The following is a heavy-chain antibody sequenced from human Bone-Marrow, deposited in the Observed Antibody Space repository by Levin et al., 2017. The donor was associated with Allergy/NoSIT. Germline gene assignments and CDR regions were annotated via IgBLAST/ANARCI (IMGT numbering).Heavy chain of an antibody. CDR2: INEDGSTI. Sequence: GESLKISCAVSGFTVSSYWMHWVRQTPGQGLVWVSRINEDGSTINYADSVKGRFTISRDSAKNTLYLQMNSLRTEDTAVYYCAKDFGGPHDYWGQGTLVTVSS. V-gene: IGHV3-74*01. D-gene: IGHD3-16*01. CDR3: AKDFGGPHDY. J-gene: IGHJ4*02. CDR1: GFTVSSYW.